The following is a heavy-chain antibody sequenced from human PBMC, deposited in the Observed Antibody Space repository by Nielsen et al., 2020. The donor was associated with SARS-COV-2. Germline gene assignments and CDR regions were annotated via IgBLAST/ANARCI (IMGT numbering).Heavy chain of an antibody. V-gene: IGHV4-34*01. Sequence: PGKGLEWIGEINHSGSTNYNPSLKSRVTISVDTSKNQFSLKLSSVTAADTAVYYCARGRPIMITFGGVIVPTLDYWGQGTLVTVSS. J-gene: IGHJ4*02. CDR2: INHSGST. D-gene: IGHD3-16*02. CDR3: ARGRPIMITFGGVIVPTLDY.